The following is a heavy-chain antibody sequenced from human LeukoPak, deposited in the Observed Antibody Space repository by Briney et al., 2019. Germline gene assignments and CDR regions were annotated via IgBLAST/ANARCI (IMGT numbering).Heavy chain of an antibody. CDR2: VRSNGNT. CDR1: GDSIVRGGFC. CDR3: ARDGPQDDFSGPDWFDP. J-gene: IGHJ5*02. D-gene: IGHD3-3*01. V-gene: IGHV4-61*02. Sequence: SETLSLTCTVSGDSIVRGGFCWNWIRQSAGKGLEWIGCVRSNGNTRYSPSFMRRLSLSVDNSRNQFYLVINSVTAADTAIYFCARDGPQDDFSGPDWFDPWGQGTLVTVSS.